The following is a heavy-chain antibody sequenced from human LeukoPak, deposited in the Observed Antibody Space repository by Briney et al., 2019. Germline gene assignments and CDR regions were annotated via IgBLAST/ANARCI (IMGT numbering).Heavy chain of an antibody. J-gene: IGHJ5*02. CDR3: ARAPERLGWFDP. Sequence: GASVKVSCKASGNTFTSYDINWVRQATGQGLEWMGWMNPNSGNTGYAQKFQGRVTMTRNTSISTAYMELSSLRSEDTAVYYCARAPERLGWFDPWGQGTLVIVSS. CDR2: MNPNSGNT. CDR1: GNTFTSYD. D-gene: IGHD1-1*01. V-gene: IGHV1-8*01.